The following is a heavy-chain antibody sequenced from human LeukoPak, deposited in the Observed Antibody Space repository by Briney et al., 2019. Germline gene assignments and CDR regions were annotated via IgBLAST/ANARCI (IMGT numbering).Heavy chain of an antibody. J-gene: IGHJ6*02. D-gene: IGHD3-16*01. CDR2: INHSGST. CDR1: GGSFSGYY. V-gene: IGHV4-34*01. CDR3: ARLGGSFHGMDV. Sequence: SETLSLTCAVYGGSFSGYYWSWIRQPPVKALEWIGEINHSGSTNYNPSLKSRVTISVDTSKNQFSLKLSSVTAADTAVYYCARLGGSFHGMDVWGQGTTVTVSS.